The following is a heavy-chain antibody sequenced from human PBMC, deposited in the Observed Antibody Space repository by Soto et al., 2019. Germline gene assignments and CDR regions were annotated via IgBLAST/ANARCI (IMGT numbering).Heavy chain of an antibody. V-gene: IGHV4-59*01. J-gene: IGHJ4*02. D-gene: IGHD6-19*01. CDR2: IYHSGTT. Sequence: SETLSLTCSVSGGSISSYYWSWIRQPPGKGLEWIGYIYHSGTTNYNPSLKSRVTISVDTSKNQFSLKLSSVTAADTAVYYCARLGVAGSEIDHWGPGTLVTVSS. CDR1: GGSISSYY. CDR3: ARLGVAGSEIDH.